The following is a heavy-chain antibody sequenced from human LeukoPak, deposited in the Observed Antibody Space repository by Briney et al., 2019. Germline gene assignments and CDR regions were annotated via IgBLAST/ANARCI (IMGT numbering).Heavy chain of an antibody. D-gene: IGHD3-16*02. Sequence: GGSLRLSCAASGFTFSTYTMNWVRQSPGKGLEWVSSITTSSSYIYYADSLKGRFTISRDNAKNSLYLQMNSLRAEDTAVYYCARADDYVWGSYRYWFDYWGQGTLVTVSS. CDR1: GFTFSTYT. CDR3: ARADDYVWGSYRYWFDY. CDR2: ITTSSSYI. V-gene: IGHV3-21*01. J-gene: IGHJ4*02.